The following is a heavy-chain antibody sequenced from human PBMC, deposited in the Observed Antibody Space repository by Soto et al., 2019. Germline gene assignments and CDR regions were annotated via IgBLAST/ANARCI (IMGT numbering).Heavy chain of an antibody. J-gene: IGHJ5*02. Sequence: RILQHPGKGLEWIGYIYYSGSTNYNPSLKSRVTISVDTSKNQFSLKLSSVTAADTAVYYCGGQLVPNNWFDPWGQGTLVTVSS. V-gene: IGHV4-59*01. CDR2: IYYSGST. D-gene: IGHD6-13*01. CDR3: GGQLVPNNWFDP.